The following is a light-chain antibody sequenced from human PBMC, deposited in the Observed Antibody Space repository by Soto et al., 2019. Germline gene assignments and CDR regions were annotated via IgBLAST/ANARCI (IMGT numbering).Light chain of an antibody. Sequence: QSVLTQPPSVSGAPGQRVTFSCTGTSSNIGAGYDVHWYQQLPGTVPKLLIYGNTNRPSGVPDRFSASKSGTSASLVITGLQAEVEADYYCQSFDISLYVIFGGGTKVTVL. CDR2: GNT. CDR1: SSNIGAGYD. V-gene: IGLV1-40*01. J-gene: IGLJ2*01. CDR3: QSFDISLYVI.